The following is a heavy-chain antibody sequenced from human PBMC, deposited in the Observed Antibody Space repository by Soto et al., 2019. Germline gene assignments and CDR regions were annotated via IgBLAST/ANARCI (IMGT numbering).Heavy chain of an antibody. CDR3: ARERIAAAGTTNYYYYYGMDV. CDR1: GGTFSSYA. D-gene: IGHD6-13*01. CDR2: IIPIFGTA. J-gene: IGHJ6*02. V-gene: IGHV1-69*13. Sequence: GASVKVSCKASGGTFSSYAISWVRQAPGQGLEWMGGIIPIFGTANYAQKFQGRVTITADESTSTAYMELSSLRSEDTAVYYCARERIAAAGTTNYYYYYGMDVWGQGTTVTVSS.